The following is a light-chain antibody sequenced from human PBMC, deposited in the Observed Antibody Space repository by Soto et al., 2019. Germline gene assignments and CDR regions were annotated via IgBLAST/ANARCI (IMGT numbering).Light chain of an antibody. CDR1: SSNIGSHT. V-gene: IGLV1-44*01. CDR2: SNN. J-gene: IGLJ2*01. CDR3: ASYTSSSTSVI. Sequence: QAVLTQPPSASGTPGQRITISCSGSSSNIGSHTVNWHQQVPGTAPKLLIYSNNERPSGVPDRFSGSKSGNTASLTISGLQAEDEADYYCASYTSSSTSVIFGRGTKLTVL.